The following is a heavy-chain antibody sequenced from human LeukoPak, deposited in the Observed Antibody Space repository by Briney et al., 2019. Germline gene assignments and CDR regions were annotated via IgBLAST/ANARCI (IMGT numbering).Heavy chain of an antibody. CDR1: GGTFSSYD. Sequence: ASVKVSCKASGGTFSSYDINWVRQATGQGLEWMGWMNPNSGNTGYAQKFQGRVTMTRNTSISTAYMELSSLRSEDTAVYYCARVERLIHYYGMDVWGQGTTVTVSS. CDR3: ARVERLIHYYGMDV. J-gene: IGHJ6*02. V-gene: IGHV1-8*02. D-gene: IGHD1-1*01. CDR2: MNPNSGNT.